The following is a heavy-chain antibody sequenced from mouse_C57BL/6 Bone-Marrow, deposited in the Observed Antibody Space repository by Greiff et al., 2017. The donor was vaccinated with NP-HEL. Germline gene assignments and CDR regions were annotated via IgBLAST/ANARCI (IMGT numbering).Heavy chain of an antibody. CDR3: ARTGDGYYVLFAY. CDR2: ISNGGGST. CDR1: GFTFSDYY. D-gene: IGHD2-3*01. V-gene: IGHV5-12*01. J-gene: IGHJ3*01. Sequence: EVMLVESGGGLVQPGGSLKLSCAASGFTFSDYYMYWVRQTPEKRLEWVAYISNGGGSTYYPDTVKGRFTISRDNAKNTLYLQMSRLKSEDTAMYYCARTGDGYYVLFAYWGQGTLVTVSA.